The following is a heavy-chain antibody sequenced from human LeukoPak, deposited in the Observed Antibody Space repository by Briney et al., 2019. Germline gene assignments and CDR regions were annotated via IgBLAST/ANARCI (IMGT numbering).Heavy chain of an antibody. CDR3: ARAARADCTSPTCHSWLAP. V-gene: IGHV3-7*01. CDR1: GFTFSSYW. Sequence: PGGSLRLSCAASGFTFSSYWMSWVRQAPGKGLEWVANIKQDGSEKYYVDSVKGRFTISRDNAKNTLYLQMNSLRAEDTAVYYCARAARADCTSPTCHSWLAPWGQGTQVTVSS. D-gene: IGHD2/OR15-2a*01. CDR2: IKQDGSEK. J-gene: IGHJ5*02.